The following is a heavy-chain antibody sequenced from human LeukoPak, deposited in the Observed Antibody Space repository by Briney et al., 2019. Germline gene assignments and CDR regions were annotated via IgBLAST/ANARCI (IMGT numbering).Heavy chain of an antibody. CDR1: GFTFSSYW. CDR2: IKGDGSTT. Sequence: GGSLRLSCAASGFTFSSYWMNWVRQVPGKGLVWVSRIKGDGSTTSYADSVKGRFTISRDNAMNTLYLQMNSLRVEDTAVYYCASLSIAVDYWGQGTLVTVSS. CDR3: ASLSIAVDY. J-gene: IGHJ4*02. V-gene: IGHV3-74*01. D-gene: IGHD6-13*01.